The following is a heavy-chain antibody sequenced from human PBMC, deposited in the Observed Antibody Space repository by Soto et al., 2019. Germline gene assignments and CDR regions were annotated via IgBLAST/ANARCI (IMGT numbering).Heavy chain of an antibody. CDR3: ARVLPAYDP. V-gene: IGHV1-18*01. J-gene: IGHJ5*02. CDR2: INAYNGNT. Sequence: QVPLVQSGAEVKKPGASVKVSCKASGYTFTSYGISWVRQAPGQGLEWMGWINAYNGNTNYAQKLQARVTMTTDTPTSTAYMELRSLRPDATAVYYYARVLPAYDPWGQGTRVTVSS. CDR1: GYTFTSYG.